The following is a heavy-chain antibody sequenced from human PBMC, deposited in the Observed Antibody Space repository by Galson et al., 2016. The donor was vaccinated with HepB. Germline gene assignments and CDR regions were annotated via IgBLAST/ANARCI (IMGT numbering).Heavy chain of an antibody. J-gene: IGHJ6*02. CDR1: GYTFTNYW. CDR3: ARTGLSYYYGMDV. V-gene: IGHV5-51*01. Sequence: QSGAEVKKPGESLKISCKGSGYTFTNYWIAWVRQLPGKGLEWMGVIYPSDSDTRYSPSFEGQVTISADKSITTAYLQLSSLKASDTAMYYCARTGLSYYYGMDVWGQGTTVTVS. CDR2: IYPSDSDT.